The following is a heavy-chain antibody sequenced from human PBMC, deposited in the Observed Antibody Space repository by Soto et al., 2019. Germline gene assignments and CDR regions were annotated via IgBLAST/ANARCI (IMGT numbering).Heavy chain of an antibody. CDR1: GGSISSGGYY. D-gene: IGHD4-17*01. Sequence: SETLSLTCTVSGGSISSGGYYWSWIRQHPGKGLEWIGYIYYSGSTYYNPSLKSRVTISVDTSKNQFSLKLSSVTAADTAVYYCARGPPYGDYVFAFNYWGQGTLVTVSS. V-gene: IGHV4-31*03. CDR3: ARGPPYGDYVFAFNY. CDR2: IYYSGST. J-gene: IGHJ4*02.